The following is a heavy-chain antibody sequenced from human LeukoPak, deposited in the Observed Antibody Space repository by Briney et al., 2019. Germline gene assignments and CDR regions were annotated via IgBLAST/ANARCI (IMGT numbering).Heavy chain of an antibody. D-gene: IGHD3-16*01. V-gene: IGHV1-8*01. CDR2: LNPNSGNT. CDR1: GYNFMNYD. CDR3: ATQGLRANFDF. Sequence: ASVKVSCKASGYNFMNYDINWVRQAPGQGLEWVGWLNPNSGNTGYVQKFQGRVTMTRDTSISTVYMQLTNLRSEDTAVYYCATQGLRANFDFWGQGTLVTVSS. J-gene: IGHJ4*02.